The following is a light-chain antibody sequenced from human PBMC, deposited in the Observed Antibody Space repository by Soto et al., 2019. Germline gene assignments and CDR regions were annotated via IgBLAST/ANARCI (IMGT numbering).Light chain of an antibody. Sequence: EIVLTQSPGTLSLSPGERATLSCRASQSVSSSYLAWYQQKPGQAPRLLIYAASSRATGIPDRFSGSGSGTDFTLTTSRLEPEDFAVYYCQQYGRSPPWTFGQGTKVEIK. J-gene: IGKJ1*01. CDR3: QQYGRSPPWT. CDR1: QSVSSSY. V-gene: IGKV3-20*01. CDR2: AAS.